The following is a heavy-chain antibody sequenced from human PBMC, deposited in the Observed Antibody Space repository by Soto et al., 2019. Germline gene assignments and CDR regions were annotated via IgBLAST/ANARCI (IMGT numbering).Heavy chain of an antibody. V-gene: IGHV1-69*01. J-gene: IGHJ4*02. D-gene: IGHD1-1*01. CDR2: IIPLTETP. Sequence: QVQVVQSGAEVKKPGSSVKVSCNASGGTFSDYAISWVRQAPGHGLEWVGGIIPLTETPVYAQTVQGRLTITADEVTSAAYMELSSLRSDDTAVYCCAIGTRNSWTCDFWGQGTLVTVSS. CDR1: GGTFSDYA. CDR3: AIGTRNSWTCDF.